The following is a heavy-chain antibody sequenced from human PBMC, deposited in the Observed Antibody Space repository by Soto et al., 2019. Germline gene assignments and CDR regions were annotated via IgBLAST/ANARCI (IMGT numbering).Heavy chain of an antibody. V-gene: IGHV4-31*03. CDR3: ARDRIAARTIDY. D-gene: IGHD6-6*01. Sequence: QVQLQESGPGLVKPSQTLSLTRTVSGGPISSGGYYWSWIRQHPGKGLEWIGYIHYSGSTYYNPSIKSRFTISVDSSKNQSSLKLSSVTAADTAVYYCARDRIAARTIDYWGQRTLVTVSS. J-gene: IGHJ4*02. CDR2: IHYSGST. CDR1: GGPISSGGYY.